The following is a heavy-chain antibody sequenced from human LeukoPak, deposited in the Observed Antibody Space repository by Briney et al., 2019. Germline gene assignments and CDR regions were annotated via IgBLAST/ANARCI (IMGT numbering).Heavy chain of an antibody. V-gene: IGHV1-24*01. CDR1: GYPLTELS. D-gene: IGHD6-13*01. CDR2: FDPEDGET. Sequence: GASVKVSCKVSGYPLTELSMHWVRQAPGKGLEWMGGFDPEDGETIYAQKFQGRVTMTEDTSTDTAYMELSSLRSEDTAVYYCATANRYSSSFDYWGQGTLVTVSS. CDR3: ATANRYSSSFDY. J-gene: IGHJ4*02.